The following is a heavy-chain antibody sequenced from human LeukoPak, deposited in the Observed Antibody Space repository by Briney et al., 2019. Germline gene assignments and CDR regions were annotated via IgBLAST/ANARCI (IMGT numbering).Heavy chain of an antibody. V-gene: IGHV4-39*01. CDR1: GDFFISSSNY. D-gene: IGHD2-2*01. CDR3: GRRGLLVPAS. J-gene: IGHJ5*02. Sequence: EASETLSLTCTVSGDFFISSSNYWVWIRQPPGKGLEWVGSIYYDGSTYYNSALKSRATIFADTSKSQFSLKLNSVIAADTAVYYCGRRGLLVPASWGQGTLVTVSP. CDR2: IYYDGST.